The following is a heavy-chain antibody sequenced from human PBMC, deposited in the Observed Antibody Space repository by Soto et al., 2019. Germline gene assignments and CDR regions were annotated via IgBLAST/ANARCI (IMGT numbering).Heavy chain of an antibody. CDR3: ARDSAMNVLYYYDFWSGYYPAPFVDY. CDR1: GYTFTSYG. D-gene: IGHD3-3*01. CDR2: ISAYNGNT. Sequence: GXSVKVSCKASGYTFTSYGISWVRQAPVQGLEWMGWISAYNGNTNYAQKLQGRVTMTTDTSTSTAYMELRSLRSDDTAVYYCARDSAMNVLYYYDFWSGYYPAPFVDYWGQGTLVTVSS. V-gene: IGHV1-18*01. J-gene: IGHJ4*02.